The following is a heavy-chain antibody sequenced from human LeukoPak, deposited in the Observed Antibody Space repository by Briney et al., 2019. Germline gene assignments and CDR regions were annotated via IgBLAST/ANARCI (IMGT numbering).Heavy chain of an antibody. CDR1: GFTFSTYA. V-gene: IGHV3-33*01. J-gene: IGHJ4*02. Sequence: GGSLRLSCAASGFTFSTYAMHWVRQAPGKGLEWVAVIWSDSTNKYYADSVRGRFTISRDNSKSTLYLQMGSLRAEDTAMYYCARDRLTTVTTFHFDYWGQGTLVTVSS. D-gene: IGHD4-17*01. CDR3: ARDRLTTVTTFHFDY. CDR2: IWSDSTNK.